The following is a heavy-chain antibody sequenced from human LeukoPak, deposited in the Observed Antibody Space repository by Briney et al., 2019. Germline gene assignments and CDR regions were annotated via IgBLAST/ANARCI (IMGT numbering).Heavy chain of an antibody. CDR2: ISGSGGST. CDR3: AKDIVVVPAAGDCFDP. D-gene: IGHD2-2*01. V-gene: IGHV3-23*01. Sequence: GGSLRLSCAASGFTFRTFAMSWVRQSPGKGLEWVSSISGSGGSTYYADSVKGRFTISRDSSKNTLYLQMNSLRAEDTAIYYCAKDIVVVPAAGDCFDPWGQGTLVTVSS. J-gene: IGHJ5*02. CDR1: GFTFRTFA.